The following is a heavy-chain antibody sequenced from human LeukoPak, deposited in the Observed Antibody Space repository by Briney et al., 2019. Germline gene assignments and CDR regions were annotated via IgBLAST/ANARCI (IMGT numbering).Heavy chain of an antibody. Sequence: SETLSLTCTVSGGSLSSYYWSWIRQPPGKGLEWIGYIYYSGSTNYNPSLKSRVTISVDTSKNQFSLKLSSVTAADTAVYYCARDNWSYGSSMDVWGQGTTVTVSS. D-gene: IGHD1-7*01. CDR2: IYYSGST. J-gene: IGHJ6*02. CDR1: GGSLSSYY. V-gene: IGHV4-59*01. CDR3: ARDNWSYGSSMDV.